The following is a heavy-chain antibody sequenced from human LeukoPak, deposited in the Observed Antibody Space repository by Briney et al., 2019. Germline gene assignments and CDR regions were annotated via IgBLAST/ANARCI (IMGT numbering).Heavy chain of an antibody. CDR3: ARDLVIRFLMIATSDAFDI. CDR2: ISSSSSYI. V-gene: IGHV3-21*01. D-gene: IGHD2-21*01. CDR1: GFTFSSYS. Sequence: PGGSLRLSCAASGFTFSSYSMNWVRQAPGKGLEWVSSISSSSSYIYYADSVKGRFTISRDNAKNSLYLQMNSLRAEDTAVYYCARDLVIRFLMIATSDAFDIWGQGTMVTVSS. J-gene: IGHJ3*02.